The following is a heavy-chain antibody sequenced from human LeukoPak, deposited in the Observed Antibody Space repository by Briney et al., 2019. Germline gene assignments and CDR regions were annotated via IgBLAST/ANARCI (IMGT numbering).Heavy chain of an antibody. J-gene: IGHJ6*03. CDR3: ARHGLEPTSFYYYMDV. Sequence: SETLSLTCTVSGGSINNDNYYWGWIRQSPGKGLEWIGNIYYSGNSGNTYYNPSLKSRVTISVDTAKNQFSLNLSSVTAADTAVYYCARHGLEPTSFYYYMDVWGKGTTVTVSS. CDR2: IYYSGNSGNT. V-gene: IGHV4-39*01. D-gene: IGHD1-1*01. CDR1: GGSINNDNYY.